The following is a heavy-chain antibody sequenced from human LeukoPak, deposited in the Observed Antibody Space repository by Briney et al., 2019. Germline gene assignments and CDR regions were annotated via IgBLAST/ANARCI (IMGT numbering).Heavy chain of an antibody. CDR3: ARSRVCYGSGRWGYFDY. D-gene: IGHD3-10*01. V-gene: IGHV1-69*13. Sequence: SVKVSCKASGGTFSSYAISWVRQAPGQGLEWMGGIIPIFGTANYAQKFQGRVTITADESTSTAYMELSSLRSEDTAVYYCARSRVCYGSGRWGYFDYWGQGTLVTVSS. CDR2: IIPIFGTA. CDR1: GGTFSSYA. J-gene: IGHJ4*02.